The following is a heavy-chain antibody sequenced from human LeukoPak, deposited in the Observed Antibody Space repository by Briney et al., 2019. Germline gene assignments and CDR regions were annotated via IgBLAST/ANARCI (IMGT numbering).Heavy chain of an antibody. Sequence: SSETLSLTCTVSGGSISSYYWSWIRQPPGKGLEWIGYIYCSGSTNYNPSLKSRVTISVDTSKNQFSLKLSSVTAADTAVYYCARDSVDPYSGSPFGGWFDPWGQGTLVTVSS. V-gene: IGHV4-59*01. D-gene: IGHD1-26*01. J-gene: IGHJ5*02. CDR2: IYCSGST. CDR3: ARDSVDPYSGSPFGGWFDP. CDR1: GGSISSYY.